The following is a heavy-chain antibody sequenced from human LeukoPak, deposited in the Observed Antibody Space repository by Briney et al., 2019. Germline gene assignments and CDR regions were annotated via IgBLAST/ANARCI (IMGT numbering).Heavy chain of an antibody. D-gene: IGHD4-17*01. J-gene: IGHJ4*02. V-gene: IGHV4-38-2*01. CDR1: GYSISSGYY. CDR2: IYHSAST. CDR3: ARVPQSYGDYGGIVDY. Sequence: SETMTLTCAVSGYSISSGYYWGWIRQPPGKGLEWIGTIYHSASTYYNPSLQSRVTISVDTSKSQFYLKLSSVTAADTAVYYCARVPQSYGDYGGIVDYWGQGTLVTVSS.